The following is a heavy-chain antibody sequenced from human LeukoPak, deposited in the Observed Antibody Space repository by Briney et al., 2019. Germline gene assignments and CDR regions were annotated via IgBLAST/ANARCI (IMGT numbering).Heavy chain of an antibody. V-gene: IGHV3-30-3*01. CDR3: TRDPYRDAPDYFDY. J-gene: IGHJ4*02. CDR1: GFTFSPYA. D-gene: IGHD1-14*01. Sequence: GGSLRLSCAASGFTFSPYAMHWVRQAPGKGLEWVAVISYDGSNTYYADSVKGRFTISRDNSKNTLYLQMNSLRTEDTAVYYCTRDPYRDAPDYFDYWGQGTLVTVSS. CDR2: ISYDGSNT.